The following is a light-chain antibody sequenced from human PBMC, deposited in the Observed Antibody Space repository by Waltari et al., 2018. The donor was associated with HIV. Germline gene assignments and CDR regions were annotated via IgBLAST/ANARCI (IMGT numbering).Light chain of an antibody. CDR2: RNN. CDR1: SSNIDSQY. CDR3: ATWDDSLSGWV. J-gene: IGLJ3*02. Sequence: QSVLTQPPSASGTPGQQVTISCSAGSSNIDSQYVYWCKPLPGTAPKLLMYRNNQRPSGVPDRFSCSKSGTSASLAISGLRSEDEADYFCATWDDSLSGWVFGGGTNLTVL. V-gene: IGLV1-47*01.